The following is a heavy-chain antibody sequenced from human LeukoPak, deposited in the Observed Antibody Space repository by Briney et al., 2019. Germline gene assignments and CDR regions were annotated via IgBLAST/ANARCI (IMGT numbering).Heavy chain of an antibody. V-gene: IGHV4-4*07. CDR3: AREITVTRPFDY. CDR2: ISASGST. D-gene: IGHD4-17*01. Sequence: PSETLSLTCTVSNGSISIYYWSWVRQPAGKGLEWIGRISASGSTNYNPSLKSRVTMSVDTSKNQSSLKLSSVTAADTAVYYCAREITVTRPFDYWGQGTLVTASS. CDR1: NGSISIYY. J-gene: IGHJ4*02.